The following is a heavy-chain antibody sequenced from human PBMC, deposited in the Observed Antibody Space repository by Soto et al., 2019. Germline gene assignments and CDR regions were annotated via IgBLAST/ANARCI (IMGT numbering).Heavy chain of an antibody. CDR2: ISSDGDIT. CDR1: GFTFIEYS. CDR3: VKVSTFYDILTGYYSTNFFDP. J-gene: IGHJ5*02. V-gene: IGHV3-64D*06. D-gene: IGHD3-9*01. Sequence: WGSLRLSCSASGFTFIEYSIHWFRHSPFKGLQYVSTISSDGDITYYADSVKGRFTISRDNSKSTLYLQMNSLRPEDTAVYYCVKVSTFYDILTGYYSTNFFDPWGQGTLVTVSS.